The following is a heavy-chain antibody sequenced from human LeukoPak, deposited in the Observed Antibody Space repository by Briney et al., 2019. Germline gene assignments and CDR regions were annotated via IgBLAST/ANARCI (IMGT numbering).Heavy chain of an antibody. D-gene: IGHD5-24*01. CDR1: GGSISSSSYY. Sequence: SETLSPTCTVSGGSISSSSYYWGWIRQPPGKGLEWIGEINHSGSTNYNPSLKSRVTISVDTSKNQFSLKLSSVTAADTAVYYCARGARDGYNFRYYYYMDVWGKGTTVTISS. CDR3: ARGARDGYNFRYYYYMDV. J-gene: IGHJ6*03. V-gene: IGHV4-39*07. CDR2: INHSGST.